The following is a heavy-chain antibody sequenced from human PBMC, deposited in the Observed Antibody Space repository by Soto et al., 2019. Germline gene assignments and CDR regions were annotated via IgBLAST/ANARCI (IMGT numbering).Heavy chain of an antibody. CDR2: ISYDGSNK. V-gene: IGHV3-30-3*01. Sequence: GGSLRLSCAASGFTFSSYAMHWVRQAPGKGLEWVAVISYDGSNKYYADSVKGRFTISRDNSKNTLYLQMNSLRAEDTAVYYCARECSGGSCYGAFDYWGQGTLVTVSS. CDR1: GFTFSSYA. D-gene: IGHD2-15*01. CDR3: ARECSGGSCYGAFDY. J-gene: IGHJ4*02.